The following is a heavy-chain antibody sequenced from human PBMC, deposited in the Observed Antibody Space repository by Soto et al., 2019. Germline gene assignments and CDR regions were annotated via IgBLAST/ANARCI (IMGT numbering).Heavy chain of an antibody. D-gene: IGHD5-12*01. CDR3: ARDGSNSGYDYVPFDY. Sequence: QAGGSLRLSCAASGFTFSSYWMHWVRQAPGKGLVWVSRINSDGSSTSYADSVKGRFTISRDNAKNTLYLQMNSLRAEDTAVYYCARDGSNSGYDYVPFDYWGQGTLVTVSS. J-gene: IGHJ4*02. CDR1: GFTFSSYW. V-gene: IGHV3-74*01. CDR2: INSDGSST.